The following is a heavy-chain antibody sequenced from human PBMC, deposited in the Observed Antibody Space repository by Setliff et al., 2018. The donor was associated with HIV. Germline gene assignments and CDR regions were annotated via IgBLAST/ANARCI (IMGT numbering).Heavy chain of an antibody. V-gene: IGHV4-61*02. CDR1: GGSISSETFS. CDR3: ARGGYYYYFGVDV. J-gene: IGHJ6*02. D-gene: IGHD3-16*01. Sequence: PSETLSLTCTVSGGSISSETFSWNWIRQPAGKGLEWIGRIYTSGSTDYNPYLKNRVTMSVDTSKNQFSLKLSSVTAADTAVYYCARGGYYYYFGVDVWGQGTTVTVSS. CDR2: IYTSGST.